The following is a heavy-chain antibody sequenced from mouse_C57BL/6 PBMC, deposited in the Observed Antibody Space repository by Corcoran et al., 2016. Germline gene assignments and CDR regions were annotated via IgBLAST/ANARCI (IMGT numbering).Heavy chain of an antibody. D-gene: IGHD1-1*01. CDR3: ARKDYYGSFDY. CDR1: GYTFTDYY. J-gene: IGHJ2*02. CDR2: INPNNGGA. Sequence: EVQLQQSGPELVKPGASVKISCKASGYTFTDYYMNWVKQSHGKSLEWIGDINPNNGGATYNQKFKVKATLTVDKSSSTAYMELRSLTSEDSAVYYCARKDYYGSFDYLGQGTSLTVSS. V-gene: IGHV1-26*01.